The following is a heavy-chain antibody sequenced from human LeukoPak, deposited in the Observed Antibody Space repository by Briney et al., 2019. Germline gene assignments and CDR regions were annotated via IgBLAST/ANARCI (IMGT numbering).Heavy chain of an antibody. CDR3: ARELPREVTLDY. Sequence: GGSLRPSCVAFEFNFFSYGMQWVRQAPGKGLVWVSRIFADGSTTSYADSVKGRFTISRDNAKNTLYLQMNSLRAEDTAVYYCARELPREVTLDYWGQGTLVTVSP. CDR1: EFNFFSYG. V-gene: IGHV3-74*01. CDR2: IFADGSTT. D-gene: IGHD2-21*02. J-gene: IGHJ4*01.